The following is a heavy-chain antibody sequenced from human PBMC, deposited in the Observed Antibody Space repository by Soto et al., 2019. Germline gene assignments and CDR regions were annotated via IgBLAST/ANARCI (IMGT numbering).Heavy chain of an antibody. D-gene: IGHD5-12*01. CDR3: VRHAQWIIRAY. CDR2: ISYSGDI. CDR1: GASISSYNY. J-gene: IGHJ4*02. V-gene: IGHV4-39*01. Sequence: QLQLQLSGPGLVKPSETLSLTCNVSGASISSYNYSGWFRQPPGKWLEWIGSISYSGDIMYNPSLQSLLTLFVDTSKNQFSRKLSSVTAADTAVYYCVRHAQWIIRAYWGQGSLGTVSS.